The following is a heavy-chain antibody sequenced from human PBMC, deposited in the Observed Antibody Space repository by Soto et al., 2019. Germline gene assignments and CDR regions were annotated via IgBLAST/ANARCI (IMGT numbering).Heavy chain of an antibody. CDR3: AKGRLAATVTTFDY. V-gene: IGHV3-23*01. D-gene: IGHD4-17*01. CDR2: ISGSSGNT. Sequence: GGSLRLSCAASGFTFGSYAMSWVRQAPGKGLEWVSAISGSSGNTDFADSVKGRFTISRDNSKNTLYLQINSLRAEDTAVYYCAKGRLAATVTTFDYWGQGTLVTVSS. J-gene: IGHJ4*02. CDR1: GFTFGSYA.